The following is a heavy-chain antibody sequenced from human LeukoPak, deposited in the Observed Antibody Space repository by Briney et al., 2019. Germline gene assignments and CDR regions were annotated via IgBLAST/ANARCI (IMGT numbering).Heavy chain of an antibody. V-gene: IGHV1-46*01. J-gene: IGHJ6*02. CDR3: ARDPPGNYDFCSGYSHYYYYYGMDV. CDR2: INPSCGST. Sequence: GASVKVSCKASGYTFTSYYMHWVRQAPRQGLEWMGIINPSCGSTSYAQKFQGRGATTRDTSTRTVYMLLSSLRSEDETVYYCARDPPGNYDFCSGYSHYYYYYGMDVWGQGTTVTVYS. CDR1: GYTFTSYY. D-gene: IGHD3-3*01.